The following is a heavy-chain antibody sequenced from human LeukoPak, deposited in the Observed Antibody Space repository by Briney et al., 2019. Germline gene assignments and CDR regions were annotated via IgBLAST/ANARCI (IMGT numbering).Heavy chain of an antibody. V-gene: IGHV3-30*03. CDR3: VRESGNGYSSGWYPYYYYGMDV. CDR1: GFTLSSHG. D-gene: IGHD6-19*01. J-gene: IGHJ6*02. CDR2: ILHDESNK. Sequence: GGSLRLSCAVSGFTLSSHGMHWVRQAPGKGLEWVALILHDESNKHYVESVKGRFTISRDTSKNTLYLQMNTLRAEDTAVYYCVRESGNGYSSGWYPYYYYGMDVWGQGTTVTVSS.